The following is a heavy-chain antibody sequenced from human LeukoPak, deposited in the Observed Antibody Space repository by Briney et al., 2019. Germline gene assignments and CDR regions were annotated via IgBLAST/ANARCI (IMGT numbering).Heavy chain of an antibody. D-gene: IGHD4-11*01. CDR1: GYTFTGYY. Sequence: ASVKVSCKASGYTFTGYYIHWVRQAPGQGLEWMGWINPNNGDTNFAQKFQGRVTMTRDTSISTVYMELSRLRSDDTAVYYCARAGAALTTHFDHWGQGTLVTVSS. J-gene: IGHJ4*02. V-gene: IGHV1-2*02. CDR2: INPNNGDT. CDR3: ARAGAALTTHFDH.